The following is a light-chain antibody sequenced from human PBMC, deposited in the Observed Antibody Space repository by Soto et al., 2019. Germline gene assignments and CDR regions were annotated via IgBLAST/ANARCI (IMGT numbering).Light chain of an antibody. CDR1: QRVXSSY. V-gene: IGKV3-20*01. CDR3: QQYGSATRT. J-gene: IGKJ5*01. Sequence: IVLTQSPCTLSLSPGERATLYCRTSQRVXSSYRAAYQQNPGQAPRLPTYDASSRATGSPDRLSGSGSATDFGLTISRLEPEYFAAYYCQQYGSATRTFGQGTRLEIK. CDR2: DAS.